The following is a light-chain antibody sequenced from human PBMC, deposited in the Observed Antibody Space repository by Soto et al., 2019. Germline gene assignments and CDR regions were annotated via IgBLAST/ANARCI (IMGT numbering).Light chain of an antibody. CDR1: QSVSSN. Sequence: EIVRTKSAATLSVSPGERATLSCSACQSVSSNLAWYQQKPGQAPRLLIYGASTRATGIPARFRGSGSGTEFTLTISRLEPEDFAVYYCQQRSDWPFTFGPGTRLEI. CDR2: GAS. J-gene: IGKJ5*01. V-gene: IGKV3-15*01. CDR3: QQRSDWPFT.